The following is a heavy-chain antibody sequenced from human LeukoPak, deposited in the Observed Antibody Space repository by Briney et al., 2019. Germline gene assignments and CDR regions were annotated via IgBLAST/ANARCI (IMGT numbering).Heavy chain of an antibody. D-gene: IGHD2-2*02. J-gene: IGHJ6*02. CDR3: AKDLGPPDCSSTSRYSNYYYYGMDV. V-gene: IGHV3-23*01. Sequence: GGSLRLSCAASGFTFSSYAMGWVRQAPGKGLEWVSAISGSGGSTYYADSVKGRFTISRDNSKNTLYLQMNSLRAEDTAVYYCAKDLGPPDCSSTSRYSNYYYYGMDVWGQGTTVTVSS. CDR2: ISGSGGST. CDR1: GFTFSSYA.